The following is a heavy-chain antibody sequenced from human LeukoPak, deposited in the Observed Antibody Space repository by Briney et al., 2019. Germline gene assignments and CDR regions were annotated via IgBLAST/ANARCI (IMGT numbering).Heavy chain of an antibody. J-gene: IGHJ4*02. CDR2: VYTDGRT. V-gene: IGHV3-53*01. CDR3: TRGSPTVSAGYN. Sequence: PGESLRLSCAASGFTVNRDYMSWVRQSPEKGLEWVSVVYTDGRTFYADSVKGRFTISRDDSKNTVFLQMNSLRAEDTAIYFCTRGSPTVSAGYNWGRGTVVTVSS. D-gene: IGHD1-1*01. CDR1: GFTVNRDY.